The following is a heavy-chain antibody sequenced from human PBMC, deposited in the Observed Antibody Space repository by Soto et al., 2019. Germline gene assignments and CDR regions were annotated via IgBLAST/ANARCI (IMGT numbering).Heavy chain of an antibody. CDR2: INPDSGGT. CDR1: GYTFTGYY. J-gene: IGHJ6*03. D-gene: IGHD3-10*01. V-gene: IGHV1-2*04. Sequence: ASVKVSCKASGYTFTGYYMHWVRQAPGQGLEWMGWINPDSGGTNYAQRFQGWVTMTRDTSISTAYMELSRLRSDDTAVYYCARGAMWFGEPVKNYDYYMDVWGKGTTATVSS. CDR3: ARGAMWFGEPVKNYDYYMDV.